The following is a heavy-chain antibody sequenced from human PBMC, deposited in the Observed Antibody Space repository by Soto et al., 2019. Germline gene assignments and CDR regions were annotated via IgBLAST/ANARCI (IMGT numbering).Heavy chain of an antibody. D-gene: IGHD2-15*01. CDR3: GRGYSGSSCYYSGFDY. J-gene: IGHJ4*02. V-gene: IGHV3-53*01. CDR1: GFSVSSNY. Sequence: WGTLRLSCAASGFSVSSNYMSWVRQAPGKGLEWVAVIYSGVSTYYAGSVKGRFTISRDNSKNTLYLEMNTLRAEDTALYYCGRGYSGSSCYYSGFDYWGQGTLVTVSS. CDR2: IYSGVST.